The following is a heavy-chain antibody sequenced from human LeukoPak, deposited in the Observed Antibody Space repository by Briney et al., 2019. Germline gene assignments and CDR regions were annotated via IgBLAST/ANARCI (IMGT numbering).Heavy chain of an antibody. CDR2: IYPGDSDT. V-gene: IGHV5-51*01. CDR1: GYSFTSYW. J-gene: IGHJ5*02. Sequence: GESLKISCKGSGYSFTSYWIGWVRQMPGKGLEWMGIIYPGDSDTRYSPSFQGQVTIAADKSISTAYLQWSSLKASDTAMYYCARQRIAVAGTGGLGWFDPWGQGTLVTVSS. CDR3: ARQRIAVAGTGGLGWFDP. D-gene: IGHD6-19*01.